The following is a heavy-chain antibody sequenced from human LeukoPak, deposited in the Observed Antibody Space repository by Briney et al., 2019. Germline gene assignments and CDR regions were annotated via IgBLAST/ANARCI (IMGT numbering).Heavy chain of an antibody. D-gene: IGHD1-7*01. Sequence: GASVKVSCKASGGTFSSYAISWVRQAPGQGLEWMGGIIPIFGTANYAQKFQGRVTITADKSTSTAYMELSSLRSEDTAVYYCARSSSHYNWNSYLDYWGQGTLVTVSS. CDR1: GGTFSSYA. J-gene: IGHJ4*02. V-gene: IGHV1-69*06. CDR3: ARSSSHYNWNSYLDY. CDR2: IIPIFGTA.